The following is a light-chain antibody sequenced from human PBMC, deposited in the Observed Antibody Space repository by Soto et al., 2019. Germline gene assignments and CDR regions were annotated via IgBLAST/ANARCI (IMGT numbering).Light chain of an antibody. CDR1: RSNIGSNT. CDR2: SKN. Sequence: QSVVTQPPSATGTPGQRATISCSGSRSNIGSNTVSWYLLLPGTAPKLLIYSKNQRPSGVPDRFSGSKSGTSASLAISGLQSEDEAVYYCATWDDGLNGFVFGGGTQLTVL. CDR3: ATWDDGLNGFV. V-gene: IGLV1-44*01. J-gene: IGLJ7*01.